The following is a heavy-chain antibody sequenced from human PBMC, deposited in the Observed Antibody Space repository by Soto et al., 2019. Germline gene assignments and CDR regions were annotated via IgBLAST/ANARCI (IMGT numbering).Heavy chain of an antibody. D-gene: IGHD3-3*01. J-gene: IGHJ5*01. Sequence: QVQLVESGGGVVQPGTSLRLSCTASGFTFSDYGIHWVRQAPGKGLEWVAVIWYDGSEKRYADSVKGRVTISRDNAKNTVYLEINNLRAGDTAVYYCASAGVSAAIQVGGFDSWGQGTLVTVSS. V-gene: IGHV3-33*01. CDR3: ASAGVSAAIQVGGFDS. CDR2: IWYDGSEK. CDR1: GFTFSDYG.